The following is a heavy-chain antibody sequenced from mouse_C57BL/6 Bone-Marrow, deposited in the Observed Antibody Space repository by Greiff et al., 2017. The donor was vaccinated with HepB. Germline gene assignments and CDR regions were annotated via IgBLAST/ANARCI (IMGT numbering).Heavy chain of an antibody. CDR1: GFTFSSYG. Sequence: EVKLVESGGDLVKPGGSLKLSCAASGFTFSSYGMSWVRQTPDKRLEWVATISSGGSYTYYPDSVKGRFTISRDNAKNTLYLQMSSLKSEDTAMYYCARQVLPNFDYWGQGTTLTVSS. CDR3: ARQVLPNFDY. D-gene: IGHD1-1*01. V-gene: IGHV5-6*02. J-gene: IGHJ2*01. CDR2: ISSGGSYT.